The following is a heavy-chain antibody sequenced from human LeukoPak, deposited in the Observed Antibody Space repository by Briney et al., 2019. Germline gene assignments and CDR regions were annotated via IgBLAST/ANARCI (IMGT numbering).Heavy chain of an antibody. V-gene: IGHV1-2*06. CDR2: INPNTGGT. CDR1: GYTFTGYF. J-gene: IGHJ3*02. CDR3: AIAGGGSDAFDI. Sequence: ASVKVSCKAFGYTFTGYFMHWVRQAPGHGLEWMGRINPNTGGTKYTQNLQGRVTMTRDTSISTAYMELSRLRSDDTASYYCAIAGGGSDAFDIWGHGTMVTVSS. D-gene: IGHD2-15*01.